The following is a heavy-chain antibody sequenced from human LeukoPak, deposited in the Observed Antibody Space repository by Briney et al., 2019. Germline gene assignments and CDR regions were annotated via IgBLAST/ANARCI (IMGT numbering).Heavy chain of an antibody. D-gene: IGHD3-10*01. CDR1: GGSISSYY. V-gene: IGHV4-59*01. CDR3: ATGRGYYYYMDV. J-gene: IGHJ6*03. CDR2: IYYSGST. Sequence: SETLSLTCTVSGGSISSYYWSWIRQPPGKGLEWIGYIYYSGSTNYNPSLKSRVTISVDTSKNQFSLKLSSVTAADTAVYFCATGRGYYYYMDVWGKGTTVTVSS.